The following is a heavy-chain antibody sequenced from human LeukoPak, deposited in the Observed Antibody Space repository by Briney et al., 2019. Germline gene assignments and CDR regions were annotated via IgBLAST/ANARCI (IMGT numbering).Heavy chain of an antibody. V-gene: IGHV4-34*01. CDR3: ARGRWEIADY. D-gene: IGHD1-26*01. CDR1: GESFSGYY. Sequence: SETLSLTCAVSGESFSGYYWSWVRQPPGKGLEWMGEINHSGSTNYNTSLKSRITISVEMSKNQFSLKLSSVPAADTAVYYCARGRWEIADYWGQGTLVTVSS. CDR2: INHSGST. J-gene: IGHJ4*02.